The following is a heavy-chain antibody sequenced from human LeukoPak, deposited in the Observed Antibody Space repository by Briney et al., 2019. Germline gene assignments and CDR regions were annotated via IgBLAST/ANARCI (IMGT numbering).Heavy chain of an antibody. V-gene: IGHV3-23*01. D-gene: IGHD3-10*01. J-gene: IGHJ4*02. CDR1: GFTFDNYG. CDR3: ANFGSGSYVGGFDY. Sequence: GGSLRLSCAASGFTFDNYGMSWVRQAPGKGLEWVSSISGSGGSTYYADSVKGRFTISRDNSKNTLYLQMNSLRAEDTAVYYCANFGSGSYVGGFDYWGQGTLVTVSS. CDR2: ISGSGGST.